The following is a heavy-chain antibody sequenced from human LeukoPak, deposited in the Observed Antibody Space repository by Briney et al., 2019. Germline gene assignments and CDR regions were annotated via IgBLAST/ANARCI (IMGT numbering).Heavy chain of an antibody. V-gene: IGHV4-59*01. J-gene: IGHJ5*02. CDR3: ARKGPNPLNWFDP. D-gene: IGHD3-16*02. CDR2: IYYSGST. Sequence: SETLSLTCTVSGGSISSYYWSWIRQPPGKGLEWIGYIYYSGSTNYDPSLKSRVTISVDTSKNQFSLKLSSVTAADTAVYYCARKGPNPLNWFDPWGQGTLVTVSS. CDR1: GGSISSYY.